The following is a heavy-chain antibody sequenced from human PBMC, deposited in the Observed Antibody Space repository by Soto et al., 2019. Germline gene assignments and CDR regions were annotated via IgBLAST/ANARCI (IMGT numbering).Heavy chain of an antibody. Sequence: QVQLVQSRAEVKKPGASVTVSCKASGYTFTSYYIHWVRQAPGQGLEWMGIINPSGGSTSYAQKFKGRVTMTRDTSTSTVYMEVSGLRSEDTAVYYCARDQEPSTLYYDYYYMDVWGKGTTVTVSS. CDR2: INPSGGST. CDR1: GYTFTSYY. V-gene: IGHV1-46*03. J-gene: IGHJ6*03. CDR3: ARDQEPSTLYYDYYYMDV.